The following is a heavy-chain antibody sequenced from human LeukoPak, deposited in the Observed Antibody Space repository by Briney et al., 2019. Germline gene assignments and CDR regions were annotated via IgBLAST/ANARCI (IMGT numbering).Heavy chain of an antibody. CDR2: FYSGCTT. D-gene: IGHD3-22*01. J-gene: IGHJ4*02. V-gene: IGHV3-53*05. Sequence: RPGGSLRLSYAAAGFIVSSNYMSWVRLDPGKGLEWVSIFYSGCTTYYAASLKGRFTISSDNSKSTLYLQLNSLKVEDTAVYYCAKPDSSGYYPRPVDYWGQGSLVT. CDR3: AKPDSSGYYPRPVDY. CDR1: GFIVSSNY.